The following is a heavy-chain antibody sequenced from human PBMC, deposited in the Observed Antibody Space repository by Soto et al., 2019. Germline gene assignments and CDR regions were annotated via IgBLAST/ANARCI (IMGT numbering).Heavy chain of an antibody. Sequence: GGSLRLSCAASGFTFSSYDMHWVRQATGKGLEWVSAIGTAGDTYYPGSVKGRFTISRENAKNSLYLQMNSLRSDDTAVYYCARAGNSSSWYRDPYYYYYGMDVWGQGTTVTVSS. D-gene: IGHD6-13*01. J-gene: IGHJ6*02. CDR2: IGTAGDT. CDR3: ARAGNSSSWYRDPYYYYYGMDV. V-gene: IGHV3-13*01. CDR1: GFTFSSYD.